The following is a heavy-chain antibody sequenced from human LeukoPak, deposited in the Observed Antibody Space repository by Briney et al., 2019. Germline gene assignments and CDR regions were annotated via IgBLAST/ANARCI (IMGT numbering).Heavy chain of an antibody. Sequence: PSETLSLTCTVYGASFSTFYWSWIRQSPGKGLEWIGEVNHSGSTNYNPSLKSRVIISVDTSNNQFSLKLSSVTAADTAVYYCARLILTGYYGMDVWAKGPRSPSP. D-gene: IGHD3-9*01. CDR1: GASFSTFY. J-gene: IGHJ6*02. V-gene: IGHV4-34*01. CDR2: VNHSGST. CDR3: ARLILTGYYGMDV.